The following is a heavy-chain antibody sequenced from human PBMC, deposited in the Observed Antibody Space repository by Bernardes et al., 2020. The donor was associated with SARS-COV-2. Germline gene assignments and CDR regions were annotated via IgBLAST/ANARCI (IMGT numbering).Heavy chain of an antibody. D-gene: IGHD3-22*01. CDR1: GGTFSSYA. Sequence: SVKVSCKASGGTFSSYAIIWVRQAPGQGLEWMGGIIPIFGTTNYAQKFQGRVTITADESTSTAYMELSSLRSEDTAVYYCARVPSYYDSSGYYYFDYWGQGTLVTVSS. V-gene: IGHV1-69*13. CDR3: ARVPSYYDSSGYYYFDY. CDR2: IIPIFGTT. J-gene: IGHJ4*02.